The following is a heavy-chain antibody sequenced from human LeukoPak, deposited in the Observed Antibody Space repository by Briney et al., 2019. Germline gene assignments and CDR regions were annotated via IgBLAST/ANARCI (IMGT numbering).Heavy chain of an antibody. CDR3: ARGLRFLRTMVRGVIRLYYFDY. Sequence: ASVKVSCKASGYTFTSYDINWVRQATGQGLEWMGWMNPNGGNTGYAQKFQGRVTMTRNTSISTAYMELSSLRSEDTAVYYCARGLRFLRTMVRGVIRLYYFDYWGQGTLVTVSS. J-gene: IGHJ4*02. D-gene: IGHD3-10*01. CDR1: GYTFTSYD. CDR2: MNPNGGNT. V-gene: IGHV1-8*01.